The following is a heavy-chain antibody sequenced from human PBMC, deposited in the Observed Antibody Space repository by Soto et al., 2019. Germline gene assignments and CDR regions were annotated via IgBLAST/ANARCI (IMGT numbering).Heavy chain of an antibody. Sequence: QVQLVQSGAEVKKPGSSVKVSCKASGGTFTTYPINWVRQAPGQGLEWMGGIIPMFGTTNYAQKFQGRVTITADESTSTAYMALSSLRTEDTAMYYCARQFTVGDYQYWGQGTLVTVSS. D-gene: IGHD3-10*01. J-gene: IGHJ4*02. V-gene: IGHV1-69*01. CDR3: ARQFTVGDYQY. CDR2: IIPMFGTT. CDR1: GGTFTTYP.